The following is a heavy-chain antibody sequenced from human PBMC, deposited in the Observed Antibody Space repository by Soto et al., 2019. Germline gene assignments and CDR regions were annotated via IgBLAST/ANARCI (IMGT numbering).Heavy chain of an antibody. CDR3: AREREYYGSGRYDAFDI. J-gene: IGHJ3*02. CDR1: GGSISSGVYY. Sequence: SETLSLTCTVSGGSISSGVYYWSWIRLHPGKGLEWIGYIYYSGSTYYNPSLKSRVTISVDTSKNQFSLKLSSVTAADTAVYYCAREREYYGSGRYDAFDIWGQGTMVTVSS. CDR2: IYYSGST. V-gene: IGHV4-31*03. D-gene: IGHD3-10*01.